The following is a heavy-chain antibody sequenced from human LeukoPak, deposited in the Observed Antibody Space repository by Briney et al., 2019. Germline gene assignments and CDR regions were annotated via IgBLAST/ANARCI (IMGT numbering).Heavy chain of an antibody. CDR2: IYTSGST. Sequence: PSETLSLTCTVSGDSISSGSYYWSWIRQHAGKGLEWIGRIYTSGSTNYNPSLKSRVTISVDTSKNQFSLKLNSVTAADAALYYCARSYGYSSSWYGSDWFDPWGQGTLVTVSS. V-gene: IGHV4-61*02. D-gene: IGHD6-13*01. CDR3: ARSYGYSSSWYGSDWFDP. J-gene: IGHJ5*02. CDR1: GDSISSGSYY.